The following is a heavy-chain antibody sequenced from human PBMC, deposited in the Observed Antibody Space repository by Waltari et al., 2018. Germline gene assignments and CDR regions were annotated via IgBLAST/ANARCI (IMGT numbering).Heavy chain of an antibody. CDR2: INAGNGNT. CDR1: GYTFTSYA. D-gene: IGHD3-10*01. J-gene: IGHJ4*01. Sequence: QVQLVQSGAEVKKPGASVKVSCKASGYTFTSYAMHWVRQAPGQRLEWMGWINAGNGNTKYSQKFQGRVTITRDTSASTAYMELSSLRSEDTAVYYCARSITMVLGTFDYWGQEPWSPSPQ. V-gene: IGHV1-3*01. CDR3: ARSITMVLGTFDY.